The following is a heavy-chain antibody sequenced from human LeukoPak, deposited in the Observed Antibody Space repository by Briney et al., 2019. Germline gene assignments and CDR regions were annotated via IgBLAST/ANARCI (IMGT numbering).Heavy chain of an antibody. CDR1: GGSISRGSYY. CDR2: IYNSGST. CDR3: ARQTFGDLYFDS. V-gene: IGHV4-61*02. Sequence: SETLSLTCIVSGGSISRGSYYWNWIRQPAGKGLEWMGRIYNSGSTNYNPSLKSRVTISTDMSKNQLSLQLSSVTAADTAVYYCARQTFGDLYFDSWGQGTLVIVSS. D-gene: IGHD3-10*01. J-gene: IGHJ4*02.